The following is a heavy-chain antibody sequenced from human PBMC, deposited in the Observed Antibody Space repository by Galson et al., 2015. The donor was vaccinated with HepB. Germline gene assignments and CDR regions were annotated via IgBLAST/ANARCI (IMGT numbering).Heavy chain of an antibody. V-gene: IGHV1-18*04. CDR3: ARDRGYCSTTSCYSAWFDP. Sequence: SVKVSCKASGYTFTTYGINWVRQAPGQGLEWMGWISAYNGKTNYAQKLQGRVTMTTDTSASTAYMELRSLRSDDTAVYYCARDRGYCSTTSCYSAWFDPWGQGTLVTVSS. D-gene: IGHD2-2*01. CDR2: ISAYNGKT. CDR1: GYTFTTYG. J-gene: IGHJ5*02.